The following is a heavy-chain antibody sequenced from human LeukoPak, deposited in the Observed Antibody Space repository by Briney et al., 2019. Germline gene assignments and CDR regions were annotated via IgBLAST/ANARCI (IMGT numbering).Heavy chain of an antibody. J-gene: IGHJ4*01. D-gene: IGHD3-16*01. CDR2: IIPIFGTA. CDR1: GGTFSSYA. CDR3: ARGDFISSRDYLFFFDY. Sequence: ASVKVSCKASGGTFSSYAISWVRQAPGQGLEWMGGIIPIFGTANYAQKFQGRVTITADESTSTAYMELSSLRFEDTAVYYCARGDFISSRDYLFFFDYWGQGSLVTVSS. V-gene: IGHV1-69*01.